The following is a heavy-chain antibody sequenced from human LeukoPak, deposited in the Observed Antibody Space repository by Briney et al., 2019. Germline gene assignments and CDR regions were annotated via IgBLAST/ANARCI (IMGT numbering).Heavy chain of an antibody. Sequence: GGSLRLSCAASVFTFSSYSMNWVRQAPGKGLEWVSSISSSSSYIYYARSVKGRFTISRDNAKNSLYLQMNSLRAEDTAVYYCARAPIAEAGFLSWFDPWGQGALVTVSS. J-gene: IGHJ5*02. D-gene: IGHD6-13*01. V-gene: IGHV3-21*01. CDR2: ISSSSSYI. CDR1: VFTFSSYS. CDR3: ARAPIAEAGFLSWFDP.